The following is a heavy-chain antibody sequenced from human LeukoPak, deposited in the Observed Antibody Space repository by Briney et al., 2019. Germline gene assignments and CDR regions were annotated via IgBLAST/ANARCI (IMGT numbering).Heavy chain of an antibody. Sequence: ASVKVSCKASGYTFTSYEINWVRRATGQALEWMGYINPRSGKTGYAQTFQGRITMTMNTSISTAYMELSSLTSGDSAVYYCTRDVLLYFGESSGFDPWGQGTLVTVSS. V-gene: IGHV1-8*01. CDR1: GYTFTSYE. CDR3: TRDVLLYFGESSGFDP. D-gene: IGHD3-10*01. J-gene: IGHJ5*02. CDR2: INPRSGKT.